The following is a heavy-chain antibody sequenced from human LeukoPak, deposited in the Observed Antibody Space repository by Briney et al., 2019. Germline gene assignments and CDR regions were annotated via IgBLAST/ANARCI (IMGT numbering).Heavy chain of an antibody. D-gene: IGHD6-13*01. J-gene: IGHJ4*02. CDR1: GFTFSSYW. Sequence: GGSLRLSCAASGFTFSSYWMSWVRQAPGKGLEWVANIKQDGSEKYYVDSMRGRFTISRDNAKNSLYLQMNSLRAEDTAVYYCARVRGVAGAGIDYWGQGTLVTVSS. CDR3: ARVRGVAGAGIDY. CDR2: IKQDGSEK. V-gene: IGHV3-7*01.